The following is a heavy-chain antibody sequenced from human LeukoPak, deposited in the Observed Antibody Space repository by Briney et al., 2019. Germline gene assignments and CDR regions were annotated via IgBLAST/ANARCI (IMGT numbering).Heavy chain of an antibody. CDR2: IYYSGST. CDR3: ARASPGDFWSGYLAGYFDY. J-gene: IGHJ4*02. Sequence: SETLSLTCTVSGGSISSYYWSWIRQPPGKGLEWIGYIYYSGSTNYNPSLKSRVTISVDTSKNQFSLKLSSVTAADTAVYYCARASPGDFWSGYLAGYFDYWGQGTLVTVSS. V-gene: IGHV4-59*01. D-gene: IGHD3-3*01. CDR1: GGSISSYY.